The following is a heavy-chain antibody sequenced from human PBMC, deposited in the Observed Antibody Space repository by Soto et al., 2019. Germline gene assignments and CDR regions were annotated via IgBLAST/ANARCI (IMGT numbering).Heavy chain of an antibody. CDR3: AKAYGSGWYSPPDY. CDR2: ISWNSGSI. V-gene: IGHV3-9*01. Sequence: EVQLVESGGGLVQPGRSLRLSCAASGFTFDDYAMHWVRQAPGKGLEWVSGISWNSGSIGYADSVKGRFTISRDNAKNSLYLQMNSLRAEDTALYYCAKAYGSGWYSPPDYWGQGTLVTVS. J-gene: IGHJ4*02. D-gene: IGHD6-19*01. CDR1: GFTFDDYA.